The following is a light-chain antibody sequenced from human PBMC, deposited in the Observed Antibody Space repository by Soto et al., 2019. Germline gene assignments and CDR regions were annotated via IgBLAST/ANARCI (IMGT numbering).Light chain of an antibody. CDR2: GAS. J-gene: IGKJ1*01. Sequence: EIVLTQSPGTLSLSPGERATLSCRASQSVSSSYLAWYQQKPGQAPRRPIYGASSRATGIPDRFSGSGSGTDFTLNISRLEPEDFAVYYCHQYGSSRTFGQGTKVDIK. CDR3: HQYGSSRT. V-gene: IGKV3-20*01. CDR1: QSVSSSY.